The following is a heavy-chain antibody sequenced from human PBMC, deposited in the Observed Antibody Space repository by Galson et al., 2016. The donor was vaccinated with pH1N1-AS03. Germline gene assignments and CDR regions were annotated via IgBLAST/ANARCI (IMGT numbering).Heavy chain of an antibody. D-gene: IGHD4-17*01. Sequence: VKVSCKASGYSFPTYSFNWVRQAPGQGLEWLGWISAYSGDTHYARKFQGRVTLTTDTSTSTAYMELRSLTSDDTAGYYCARAHYNADYVPDFWGQGTLVTVSS. V-gene: IGHV1-18*04. CDR1: GYSFPTYS. CDR2: ISAYSGDT. J-gene: IGHJ4*02. CDR3: ARAHYNADYVPDF.